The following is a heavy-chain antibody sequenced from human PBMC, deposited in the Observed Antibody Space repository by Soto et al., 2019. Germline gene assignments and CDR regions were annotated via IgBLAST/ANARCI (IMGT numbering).Heavy chain of an antibody. CDR3: ASSPYCTDGVCFDYWSFDL. Sequence: QLQLQESGPGLVKPSETLSLSCTVSGGSISSSSYYWVWIRQPPGKGLEWIGSIYYTGSTYYNPSLKSRVTISVDTSKNQFSLKLSSVTAADTAQYYCASSPYCTDGVCFDYWSFDLWGRGTLVTVSS. D-gene: IGHD2-8*01. V-gene: IGHV4-39*01. J-gene: IGHJ2*01. CDR2: IYYTGST. CDR1: GGSISSSSYY.